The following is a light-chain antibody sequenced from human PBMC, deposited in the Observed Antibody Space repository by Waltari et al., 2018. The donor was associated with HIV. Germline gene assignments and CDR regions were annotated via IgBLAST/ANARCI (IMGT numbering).Light chain of an antibody. J-gene: IGLJ3*02. Sequence: QSVLTQPPSASGTPGQRVTISCSGSSSNIGRNYVYWYQQFPGTAPNLLIYRHNQRPSGVPDRFSGSKSGTSASLAISGLRSEDEADYYCAAWDDSLSAWVFGGGTKLTVL. CDR2: RHN. CDR1: SSNIGRNY. V-gene: IGLV1-47*01. CDR3: AAWDDSLSAWV.